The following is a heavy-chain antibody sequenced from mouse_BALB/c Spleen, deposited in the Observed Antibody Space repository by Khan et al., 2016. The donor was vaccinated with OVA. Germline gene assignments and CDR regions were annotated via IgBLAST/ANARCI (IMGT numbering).Heavy chain of an antibody. D-gene: IGHD4-1*01. J-gene: IGHJ3*01. CDR1: GFTFSSYS. CDR2: ISSGGDYT. CDR3: ASHLTGSFAY. Sequence: EVELVESGGDLVKPGGSLKLSCAASGFTFSSYSMSWVRQTPDKRLEWVASISSGGDYTYYPDIVKGRFTISRDKAKNTLYLEMSSLKSEDTAMYYCASHLTGSFAYWGQGTLVTVSA. V-gene: IGHV5-6*01.